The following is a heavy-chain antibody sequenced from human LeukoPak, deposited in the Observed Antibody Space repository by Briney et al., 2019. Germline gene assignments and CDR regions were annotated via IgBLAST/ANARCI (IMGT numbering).Heavy chain of an antibody. V-gene: IGHV4-30-2*01. CDR3: ARDLDGGGAFDY. D-gene: IGHD3-10*01. J-gene: IGHJ4*02. CDR1: GGSISSGGYY. CDR2: MYHSGST. Sequence: SQTLSLTCTVSGGSISSGGYYWSWIRQPPGKDLEWIGYMYHSGSTYYNPSLKSRVTISIDRSENQFSLKLSSVTAADTAVYYCARDLDGGGAFDYWGQGTLVTVSS.